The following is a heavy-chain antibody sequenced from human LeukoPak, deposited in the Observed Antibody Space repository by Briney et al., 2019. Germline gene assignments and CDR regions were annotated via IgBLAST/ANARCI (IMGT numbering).Heavy chain of an antibody. CDR2: IRSKAYGGTT. D-gene: IGHD3-9*01. CDR3: TRPGYDILTGYSAYYFDY. J-gene: IGHJ4*02. V-gene: IGHV3-49*04. CDR1: GFTFGDYA. Sequence: GSLRLSCTASGFTFGDYAMSWVRQAPGKGLEWVGFIRSKAYGGTTECAASVKGRFTISRDDSKSIAYLQMNSLKTEDTAVYYCTRPGYDILTGYSAYYFDYWGQGTLVTVSS.